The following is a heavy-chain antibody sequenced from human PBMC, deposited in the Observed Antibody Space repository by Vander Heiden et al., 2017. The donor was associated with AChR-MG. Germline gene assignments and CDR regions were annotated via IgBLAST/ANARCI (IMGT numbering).Heavy chain of an antibody. D-gene: IGHD1-26*01. CDR3: ARDLGGSYRLNYFDY. V-gene: IGHV4-59*01. CDR1: GGSISSYY. CDR2: IYYSGST. J-gene: IGHJ4*02. Sequence: QVQLQESGPGLVKPSETLSLTCTVSGGSISSYYWSWIRQPPGKGLEWIGYIYYSGSTNYNPSLKSRVTISVDTSKNQFSLKLSSVTAADTAVYYCARDLGGSYRLNYFDYWGQGTLVTVSS.